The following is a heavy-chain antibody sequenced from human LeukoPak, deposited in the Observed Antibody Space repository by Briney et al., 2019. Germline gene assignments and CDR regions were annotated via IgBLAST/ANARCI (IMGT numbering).Heavy chain of an antibody. V-gene: IGHV3-23*01. CDR3: AKTRSSGWYFGWFDP. CDR1: GFTFSSYA. Sequence: GGSLRLSCAASGFTFSSYAMSWVRQAPGKGLEWVSAISGSGGSTYYADSVKGRFTISRDNSKNTLYLQMNSLRAEDTAVYYCAKTRSSGWYFGWFDPWGQGTLVTVSS. J-gene: IGHJ5*02. CDR2: ISGSGGST. D-gene: IGHD6-19*01.